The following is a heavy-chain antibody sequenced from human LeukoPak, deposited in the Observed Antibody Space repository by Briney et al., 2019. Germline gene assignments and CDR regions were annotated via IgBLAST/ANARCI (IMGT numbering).Heavy chain of an antibody. CDR3: ADGNYARGGAYFDY. CDR2: FDTEDGET. Sequence: LVKASCKVSGYTLGELFMHWVRRAPGKGLEGLGGFDTEDGETIYAQKFQRRVTMTKDPSTDTAYMELSSLRSEDTAAYYCADGNYARGGAYFDYWGQGTLVTVSS. CDR1: GYTLGELF. J-gene: IGHJ4*02. D-gene: IGHD1-7*01. V-gene: IGHV1-24*01.